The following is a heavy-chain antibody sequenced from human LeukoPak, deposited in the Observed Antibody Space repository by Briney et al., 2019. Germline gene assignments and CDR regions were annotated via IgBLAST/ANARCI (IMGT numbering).Heavy chain of an antibody. CDR1: GFTFSSHD. D-gene: IGHD6-13*01. CDR2: ITTSSDDT. J-gene: IGHJ4*02. Sequence: GGSLRLSCAASGFTFSSHDMDWVRQAPGKGLEWISHITTSSDDTHYADSVKGRFIISRDNVKDSLYLQMNNLRAEDTAVYYCVRDMTARSWHAFDSWGRGTLVTVSS. CDR3: VRDMTARSWHAFDS. V-gene: IGHV3-48*03.